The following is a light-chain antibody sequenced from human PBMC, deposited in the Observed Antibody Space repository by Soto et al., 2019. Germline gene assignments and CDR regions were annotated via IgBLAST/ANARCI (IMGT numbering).Light chain of an antibody. CDR2: GAS. V-gene: IGKV3-15*01. J-gene: IGKJ4*01. CDR3: QQYGTSPFT. Sequence: EIVMTQSPATLSVSPGGRATLSCRASQSVSSNLAWYQQKPGQAPRLLIYGASTRATGIPARFSGSGSGTEFTLTISSLQSEDFAVYYCQQYGTSPFTFGGGTKVEIK. CDR1: QSVSSN.